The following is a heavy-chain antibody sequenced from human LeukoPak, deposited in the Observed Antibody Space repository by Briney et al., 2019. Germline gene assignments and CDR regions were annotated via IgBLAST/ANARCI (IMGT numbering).Heavy chain of an antibody. J-gene: IGHJ5*02. V-gene: IGHV4-39*07. CDR1: GGSISSSSYY. Sequence: SETLSLTCTVSGGSISSSSYYWGWIRQPPGKGLEWIGSIYYSGSTYYNPSLKSRVTISVDTSKNQFSLKLSSVTAADTAVYYCARDGLLAAAGYNWFDPWGQGTLVTVSS. CDR3: ARDGLLAAAGYNWFDP. D-gene: IGHD6-13*01. CDR2: IYYSGST.